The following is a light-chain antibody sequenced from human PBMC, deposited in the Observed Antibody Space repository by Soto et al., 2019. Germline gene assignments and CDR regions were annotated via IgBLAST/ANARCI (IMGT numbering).Light chain of an antibody. V-gene: IGLV6-57*02. CDR2: ENN. CDR3: QSFGSSNQV. CDR1: SGSIASNY. J-gene: IGLJ3*02. Sequence: NFMLTQPHSVSESPGKTVTISCTGSSGSIASNYVQWYQQRPGSAPTTVICENNQRPSGVPDRFSGSIDSSSNSASLTISGLKTEDEAEYYCQSFGSSNQVFGGGTQLTVL.